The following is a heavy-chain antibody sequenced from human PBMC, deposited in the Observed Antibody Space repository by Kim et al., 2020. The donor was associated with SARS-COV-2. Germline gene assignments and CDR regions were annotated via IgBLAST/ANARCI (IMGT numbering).Heavy chain of an antibody. V-gene: IGHV3-21*01. CDR3: ARRPYYDFWSGYSDYGMDV. D-gene: IGHD3-3*01. CDR1: GFTFSSYS. CDR2: ISSSSYI. J-gene: IGHJ6*02. Sequence: GGSLRLSCAASGFTFSSYSMNWVRQAPGKGLEWVSSISSSSYIYYADSVKGRFTISRDNAKNSLYLQMNSLRAEDTAVYYCARRPYYDFWSGYSDYGMDVWGQGTTVTVSS.